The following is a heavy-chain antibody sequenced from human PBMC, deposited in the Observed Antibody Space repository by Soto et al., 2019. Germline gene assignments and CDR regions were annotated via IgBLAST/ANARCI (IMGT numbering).Heavy chain of an antibody. Sequence: QITLKESGPTLVKPTQTLTLTCTFSGFSLSTNGVGVGWIRQPPGKALEWLALIYWDDDKHYSPSLKSRLTTPQDTSKNQVVLTMTNMDSVDPGRYYCAHVEATVTKVWGQGTLVTVSA. D-gene: IGHD4-17*01. CDR1: GFSLSTNGVG. CDR3: AHVEATVTKV. J-gene: IGHJ4*02. V-gene: IGHV2-5*02. CDR2: IYWDDDK.